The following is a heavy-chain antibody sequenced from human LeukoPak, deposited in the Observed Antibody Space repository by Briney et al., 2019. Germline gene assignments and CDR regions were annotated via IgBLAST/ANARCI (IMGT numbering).Heavy chain of an antibody. D-gene: IGHD3-10*01. CDR1: GVSISSSEW. CDR2: IHRDGRT. Sequence: SETLSLTCAVSGVSISSSEWWIWVRQPPGQGLEWIGEIHRDGRTRYNPSLKSRVTMSIDYSKNQFSLKVSSVTAADTAIYYCGKTDVYFNPIDYWGPGSLVTVSS. V-gene: IGHV4-4*02. CDR3: GKTDVYFNPIDY. J-gene: IGHJ4*02.